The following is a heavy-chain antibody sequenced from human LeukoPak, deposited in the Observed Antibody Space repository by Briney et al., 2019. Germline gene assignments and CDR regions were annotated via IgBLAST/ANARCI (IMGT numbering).Heavy chain of an antibody. CDR1: GFTFSSYG. Sequence: GGSLRLSCAASGFTFSSYGMHWVRQAPGKGLGWVAFIRYDGSNKYYADSVKGRFTISRDNSKNTLYLQMNSLRAKDTAVYYCAKGGDSSGYYLPTYFDYWGQGTLVTVSS. J-gene: IGHJ4*02. CDR3: AKGGDSSGYYLPTYFDY. CDR2: IRYDGSNK. D-gene: IGHD3-22*01. V-gene: IGHV3-30*02.